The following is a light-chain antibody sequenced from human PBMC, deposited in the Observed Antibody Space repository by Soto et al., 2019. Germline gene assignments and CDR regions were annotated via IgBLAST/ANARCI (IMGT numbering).Light chain of an antibody. J-gene: IGLJ2*01. CDR1: RSNIGAGYA. CDR3: QSYDTSLSASV. CDR2: DNT. V-gene: IGLV1-40*01. Sequence: QPVLTQPPSVSGAPGQRVTISCTGSRSNIGAGYAVHWYQQLPGTATKLLIYDNTNRPSGVPDRFSASESGTSASLAITGLQSEDEADYYCQSYDTSLSASVFGGGTKVTVL.